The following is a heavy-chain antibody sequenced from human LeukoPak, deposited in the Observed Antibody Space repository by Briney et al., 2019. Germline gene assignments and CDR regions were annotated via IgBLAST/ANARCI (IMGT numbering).Heavy chain of an antibody. D-gene: IGHD6-13*01. V-gene: IGHV3-9*01. J-gene: IGHJ6*02. CDR1: GFRFDDYA. Sequence: PGGSLRLSCAASGFRFDDYAMHWVRQAPGKGLEWVSGITWNSRDIGYADSVKGRFTISRDNAKKSLFLQMNSLRPEDTALYYCTKRSGGRSIAASTDYYYDMDVWGQGTTVTVS. CDR2: ITWNSRDI. CDR3: TKRSGGRSIAASTDYYYDMDV.